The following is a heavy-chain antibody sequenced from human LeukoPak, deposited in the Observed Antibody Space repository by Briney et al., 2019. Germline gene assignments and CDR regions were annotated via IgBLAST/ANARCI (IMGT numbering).Heavy chain of an antibody. Sequence: GGSLRLSCAASGFTFDDYAMHWVRQAPGKGLEWVSLISWDGGSTYYADSVKGRFTISRDNSKNSLYLQMNSLRAEDTALYYCAKDPKEQESIAARPGDYYYYYMDVWGEGTTVTVSS. CDR1: GFTFDDYA. J-gene: IGHJ6*03. D-gene: IGHD6-6*01. CDR2: ISWDGGST. V-gene: IGHV3-43D*03. CDR3: AKDPKEQESIAARPGDYYYYYMDV.